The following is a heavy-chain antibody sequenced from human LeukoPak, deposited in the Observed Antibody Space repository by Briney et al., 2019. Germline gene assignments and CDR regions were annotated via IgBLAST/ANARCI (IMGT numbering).Heavy chain of an antibody. V-gene: IGHV3-23*01. CDR2: ISGSGGST. CDR3: AKLDHWGTDY. CDR1: GFTFSSYA. D-gene: IGHD3-16*01. J-gene: IGHJ4*02. Sequence: GGSLRLSCAASGFTFSSYATSWVRQAPGKGLEWVSAISGSGGSTYYADSVKGRFTISRDNSKNTLYLQMNSLRAEDTAGYYCAKLDHWGTDYWGQGTLVTVSS.